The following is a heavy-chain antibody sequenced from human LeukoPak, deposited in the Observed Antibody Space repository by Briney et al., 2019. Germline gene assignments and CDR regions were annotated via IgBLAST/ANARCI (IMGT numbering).Heavy chain of an antibody. CDR3: AGVSESGWYYFDY. V-gene: IGHV3-30*03. D-gene: IGHD6-19*01. J-gene: IGHJ4*02. CDR1: GFTFTSYA. Sequence: PGGSLRLSCAASGFTFTSYAMHWVRQAPGKGLQWVAVISFDGSNKYYADSVKGRFSISRDNSKDTLHLQMSSLRDEDTAVYFCAGVSESGWYYFDYWGQGTLVTVSS. CDR2: ISFDGSNK.